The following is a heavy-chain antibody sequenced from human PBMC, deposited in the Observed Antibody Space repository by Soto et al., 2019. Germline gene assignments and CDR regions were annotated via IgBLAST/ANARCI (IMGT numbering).Heavy chain of an antibody. CDR2: ISPGSKYP. CDR1: GFTFGDSY. D-gene: IGHD2-15*01. Sequence: PGGSLRLSCAGSGFTFGDSYMSWIRQAPGKGLEWLSYISPGSKYPAYADSVKGRFTISRDNAKRSLYLQMMSLTAEDTAIYYCVRGGGGGMFDPWGQGTMVTVSS. J-gene: IGHJ5*02. V-gene: IGHV3-11*06. CDR3: VRGGGGGMFDP.